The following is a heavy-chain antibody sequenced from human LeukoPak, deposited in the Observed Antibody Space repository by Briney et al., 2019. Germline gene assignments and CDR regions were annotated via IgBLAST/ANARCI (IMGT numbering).Heavy chain of an antibody. Sequence: SQTLSLTCAVSGGSISSGGYSWSWIRQPPGKGLEGMGYIYHSGSTHYNPSLKSRVTISVDRSKNQFSRKLSSVTAADTAVYYCARSSVAAAGYFDYWGQGTLVTVSS. CDR1: GGSISSGGYS. D-gene: IGHD6-13*01. J-gene: IGHJ4*01. CDR2: IYHSGST. V-gene: IGHV4-30-2*01. CDR3: ARSSVAAAGYFDY.